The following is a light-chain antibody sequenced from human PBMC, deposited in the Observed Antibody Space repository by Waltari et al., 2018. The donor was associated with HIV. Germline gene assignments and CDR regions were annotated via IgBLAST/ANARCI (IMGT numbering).Light chain of an antibody. Sequence: EIVLTQSPATLSLSPGERASLSCRASERISTDLAWYQQRPGQAPRLLIYDASNRATGVPARFSGSGSGTDFTLTISSLEPEDFAVYYCQQRTNWWTFGQGTRVESK. V-gene: IGKV3-11*01. CDR3: QQRTNWWT. J-gene: IGKJ1*01. CDR1: ERISTD. CDR2: DAS.